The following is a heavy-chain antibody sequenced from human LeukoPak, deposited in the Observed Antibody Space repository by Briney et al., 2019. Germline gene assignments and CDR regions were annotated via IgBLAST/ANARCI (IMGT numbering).Heavy chain of an antibody. CDR3: ARTIFGVVASLDY. D-gene: IGHD3-3*01. J-gene: IGHJ4*02. Sequence: ASVKVSCKASGGTFSSYAISWVRQAPGQGLEWMGGIIPIFGTANYAQKFQGRVTITTDESTSTAYMELSSLRSEDTAVYYCARTIFGVVASLDYWGQGTLVTVSS. CDR1: GGTFSSYA. CDR2: IIPIFGTA. V-gene: IGHV1-69*05.